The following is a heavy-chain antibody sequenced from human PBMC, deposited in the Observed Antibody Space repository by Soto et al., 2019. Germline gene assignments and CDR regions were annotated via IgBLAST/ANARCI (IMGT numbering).Heavy chain of an antibody. J-gene: IGHJ6*03. D-gene: IGHD5-12*01. Sequence: SETLSLTSTVSGGYISSSSYHRGWIHQPPGKGLEWIGSIYYSGSTYYTPSLKSRVTISVDTSKNQFSLKLSSVTAADTAVYYCANRSILGKWIRSVYYYMEVWGKGTTVNVSS. CDR1: GGYISSSSYH. CDR2: IYYSGST. CDR3: ANRSILGKWIRSVYYYMEV. V-gene: IGHV4-39*01.